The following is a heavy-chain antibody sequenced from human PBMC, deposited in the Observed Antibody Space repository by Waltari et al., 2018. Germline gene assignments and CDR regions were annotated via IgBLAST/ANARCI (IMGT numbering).Heavy chain of an antibody. CDR2: VYYTGIA. J-gene: IGHJ4*02. D-gene: IGHD6-19*01. V-gene: IGHV4-39*01. CDR1: GASLISSSHY. Sequence: HLQESGPKLVKPSETLSLICSVSGASLISSSHYWGWVRQRPGRGMEWIGNVYYTGIAFYNPSLRSRVNMSVDTSKNEFSLSLTSVTAADTSVYFCARHERGWQVVKNSHFDYWGQGILVSVSS. CDR3: ARHERGWQVVKNSHFDY.